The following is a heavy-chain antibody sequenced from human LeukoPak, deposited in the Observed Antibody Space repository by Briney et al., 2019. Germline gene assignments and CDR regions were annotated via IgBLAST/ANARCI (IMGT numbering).Heavy chain of an antibody. CDR2: IYYSGSA. CDR1: GGSISSYY. CDR3: ARGSYYDSSGYQKATRSPAFDI. Sequence: SETLSLTCTVSGGSISSYYWSWIRQPPGKGLEWIGYIYYSGSANYNPSLKSRVTMSVDTSKNQFSLKLSSVTAADTAVYYCARGSYYDSSGYQKATRSPAFDIWGQGTMVTVSS. D-gene: IGHD3-22*01. V-gene: IGHV4-59*01. J-gene: IGHJ3*02.